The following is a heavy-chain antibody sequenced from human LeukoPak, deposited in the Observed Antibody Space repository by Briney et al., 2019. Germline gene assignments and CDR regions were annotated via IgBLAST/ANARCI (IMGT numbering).Heavy chain of an antibody. D-gene: IGHD4-17*01. J-gene: IGHJ4*02. Sequence: ASVKVSCRASGYTFTSYGISWVRQAPGQGLEWMGWISAYNGNTNYAQKLQGRVTMTTDTSTSTAYMELGSLRSDDTAVYYCARDEMTTETTPSDYWGQGTLVTVSS. CDR1: GYTFTSYG. V-gene: IGHV1-18*01. CDR2: ISAYNGNT. CDR3: ARDEMTTETTPSDY.